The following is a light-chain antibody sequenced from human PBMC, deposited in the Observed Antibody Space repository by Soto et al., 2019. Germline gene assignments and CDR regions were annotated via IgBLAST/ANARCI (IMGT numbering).Light chain of an antibody. CDR2: GAS. V-gene: IGKV1-12*01. CDR1: QNVSTW. Sequence: DIQSTQSPSSVSASVGDRVTVVCRASQNVSTWLTWYQQTPGKAPNLLIYGASTLQRGVPSRFSGSGSGTEFTLTISSLQPEDFAIYFCQQGSRFPFTFGPGTRVDFK. CDR3: QQGSRFPFT. J-gene: IGKJ3*01.